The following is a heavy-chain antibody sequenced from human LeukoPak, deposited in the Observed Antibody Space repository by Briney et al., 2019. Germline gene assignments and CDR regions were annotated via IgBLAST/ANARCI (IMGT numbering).Heavy chain of an antibody. J-gene: IGHJ4*02. V-gene: IGHV3-30*18. CDR1: GFTFSSYG. D-gene: IGHD4-17*01. CDR2: ISYDGSNK. CDR3: AKVPRMTTGY. Sequence: GGSLRLSCAASGFTFSSYGMHWVRQAPGKGLEWVAVISYDGSNKYYADSVKGRFTISRDNSKNTLYLQMNSLRAEDTAVYYCAKVPRMTTGYWGQGTLVTVSS.